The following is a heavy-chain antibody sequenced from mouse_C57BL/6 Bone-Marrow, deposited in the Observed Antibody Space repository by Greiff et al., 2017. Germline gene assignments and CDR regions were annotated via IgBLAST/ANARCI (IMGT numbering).Heavy chain of an antibody. CDR3: AIYDYFDY. Sequence: QVQLQQPGAELVKPGASVKLSCKASGYSFTSYWMHWVKQRPGQGLEWIGMIHPNSGSTNYNEKFKSKATLPVDKSSRTAYMQLSSLTSEDSAVYDCAIYDYFDYGGQGTTLTVSS. CDR2: IHPNSGST. J-gene: IGHJ2*01. D-gene: IGHD2-3*01. V-gene: IGHV1-64*01. CDR1: GYSFTSYW.